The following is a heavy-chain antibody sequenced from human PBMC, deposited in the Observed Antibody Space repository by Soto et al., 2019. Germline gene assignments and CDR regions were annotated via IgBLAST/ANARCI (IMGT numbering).Heavy chain of an antibody. J-gene: IGHJ5*02. CDR2: INAANGNT. Sequence: ASVKVSCKASGYTFTIYAMHWVRQAPGQRLEWMGWINAANGNTKYSQKFQGRVTITRDTSTSTAYMELRSLRSDDTAVYYCARVGDMTTLNWFDPWGQGTLVTVSS. V-gene: IGHV1-3*01. CDR1: GYTFTIYA. D-gene: IGHD3-10*01. CDR3: ARVGDMTTLNWFDP.